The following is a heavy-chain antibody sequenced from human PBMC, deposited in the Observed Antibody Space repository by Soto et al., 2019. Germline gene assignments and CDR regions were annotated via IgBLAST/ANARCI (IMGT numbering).Heavy chain of an antibody. Sequence: EVQLAESGGGLVQPGGSLRLSCAASGFTFNSYWMHWVRQVPGKGLVWVSRINNDGSTTNYAYSVKGRFTISRDNARNTVYLQMNRLRADDTAVYYCVRGVIAANCVDSLGQGTLVTVSS. CDR2: INNDGSTT. V-gene: IGHV3-74*01. D-gene: IGHD2-15*01. CDR3: VRGVIAANCVDS. CDR1: GFTFNSYW. J-gene: IGHJ4*02.